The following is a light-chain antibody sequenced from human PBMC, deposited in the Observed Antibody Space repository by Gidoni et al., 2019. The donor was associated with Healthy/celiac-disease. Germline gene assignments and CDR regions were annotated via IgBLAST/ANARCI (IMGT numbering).Light chain of an antibody. V-gene: IGKV3-11*01. CDR3: QQRSNWPQGYT. J-gene: IGKJ2*01. CDR1: QSVSSY. Sequence: EIVLTQSPATLSLSPGERATLSCRASQSVSSYLAWYQQKPGQAPRLLIYDASNRATGIPARFSGSGSGTDFTLTISSLEPEDFAVHYCQQRSNWPQGYTLGQGTKLEIK. CDR2: DAS.